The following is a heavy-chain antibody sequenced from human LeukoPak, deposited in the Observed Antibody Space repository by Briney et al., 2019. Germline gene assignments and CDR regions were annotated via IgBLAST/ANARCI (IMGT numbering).Heavy chain of an antibody. CDR2: IYYSGST. CDR1: GGSISSYY. D-gene: IGHD1-26*01. V-gene: IGHV4-59*12. J-gene: IGHJ4*02. CDR3: ASHEYSGSYYASPPQFDY. Sequence: SETLSLTCTVSGGSISSYYWSWIRQPPGKGLEWIGYIYYSGSTNYNPSLKSRVTISVDTSKNQFSLKLSSVTAADTAVYYCASHEYSGSYYASPPQFDYWGQGTLVTVSS.